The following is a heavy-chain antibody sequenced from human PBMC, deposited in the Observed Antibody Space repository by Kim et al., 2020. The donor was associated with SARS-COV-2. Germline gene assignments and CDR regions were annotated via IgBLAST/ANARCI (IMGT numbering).Heavy chain of an antibody. CDR3: ARVRYCDENCWDRDFDY. Sequence: GGSLRLSCAASGFTLSSHWMHWVRQVPGKGLVWVSRINSDGRTTTYADSVQGRFTISRDNAKNTLYLQMNSLRAEDTAVYYCARVRYCDENCWDRDFDYWGQGTLVTVSS. V-gene: IGHV3-74*01. CDR1: GFTLSSHW. J-gene: IGHJ4*02. D-gene: IGHD3-9*01. CDR2: INSDGRTT.